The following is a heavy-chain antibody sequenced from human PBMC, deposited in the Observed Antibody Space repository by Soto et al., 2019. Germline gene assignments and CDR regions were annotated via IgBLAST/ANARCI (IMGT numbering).Heavy chain of an antibody. CDR1: GFNFSSYA. CDR2: ISGSGGST. CDR3: AKEVWFGELLSGFDY. Sequence: GGSLRLSCAASGFNFSSYAMSWVRQATGKGLEWVSAISGSGGSTYYADSVKGRFTISRDNSKNTLYLQMNSLRAEDTAVYYCAKEVWFGELLSGFDYWGQGTLVTVSS. V-gene: IGHV3-23*01. D-gene: IGHD3-10*01. J-gene: IGHJ4*02.